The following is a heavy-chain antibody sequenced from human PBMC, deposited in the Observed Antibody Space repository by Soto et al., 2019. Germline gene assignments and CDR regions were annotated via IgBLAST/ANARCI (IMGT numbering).Heavy chain of an antibody. J-gene: IGHJ4*02. V-gene: IGHV1-69*06. CDR2: IIPVLGPA. Sequence: QVQLVQSGAEVKKPGSSVEVSCTASGTTFNTFAISWVRQAPGQGLEWMGGIIPVLGPAFYSQKFQGRVTITADKSTTTAYLELSSLRSEDTAVYYCARAAKRYFDKWGQGTLVTVSS. CDR3: ARAAKRYFDK. CDR1: GTTFNTFA.